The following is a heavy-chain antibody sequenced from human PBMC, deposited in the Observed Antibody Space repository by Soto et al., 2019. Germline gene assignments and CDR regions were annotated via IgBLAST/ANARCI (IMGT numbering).Heavy chain of an antibody. D-gene: IGHD2-8*02. CDR3: ARDKITGLFDY. CDR2: INHSGST. Sequence: QVQLQQWGAGLLKPSETLSLTCAVYVGSFSGYYWTWIRQPPGTGLEGMGEINHSGSTNYNPSLKSRVTISVDTSKNQFSLKLTSVTAADTAVYYCARDKITGLFDYWGQGTLVTVSS. J-gene: IGHJ4*02. V-gene: IGHV4-34*01. CDR1: VGSFSGYY.